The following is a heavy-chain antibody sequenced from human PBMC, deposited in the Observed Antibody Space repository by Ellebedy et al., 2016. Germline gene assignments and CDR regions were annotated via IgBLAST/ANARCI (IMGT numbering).Heavy chain of an antibody. V-gene: IGHV3-7*01. CDR3: ATQWELYD. CDR2: IKQDGSET. CDR1: GFTFSSYW. D-gene: IGHD1-26*01. J-gene: IGHJ4*02. Sequence: GESLKISCVASGFTFSSYWMGWVRQASGKGLEWVADIKQDGSETHYMDSVKGRFTISRDNARDSLYLEMTSLRVEDTGVYYCATQWELYDWGQGTLVTVSS.